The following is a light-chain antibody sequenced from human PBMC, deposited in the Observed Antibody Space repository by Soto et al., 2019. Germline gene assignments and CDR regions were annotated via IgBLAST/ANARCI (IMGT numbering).Light chain of an antibody. J-gene: IGKJ4*01. CDR3: QQYNAWPLT. V-gene: IGKV3-15*01. CDR2: GIY. Sequence: EIVMTQSPATLSVSPGESATLSCRASQSLNNYLAWYQQKPGQAPTLLIYGIYIRATGIPARFSGSGSGTGFTLTISSLQSEDFAVYYCQQYNAWPLTFGGGTKVEIK. CDR1: QSLNNY.